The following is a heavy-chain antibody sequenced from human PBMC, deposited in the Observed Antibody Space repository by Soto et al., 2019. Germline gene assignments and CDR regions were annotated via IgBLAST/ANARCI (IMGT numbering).Heavy chain of an antibody. D-gene: IGHD6-13*01. CDR3: AREGYSSSWYYYYAMDV. J-gene: IGHJ6*02. V-gene: IGHV4-59*01. Sequence: QVQLQESGPGLVKPSETLSLTCTVSGGSIGSYYWNWIRQPPGKGLEWIGYIYYSGSTNYNPSLKSRVTISVDTSKNQFSLKLSSVTAADTAVSYCAREGYSSSWYYYYAMDVWGQGTTVTVSS. CDR2: IYYSGST. CDR1: GGSIGSYY.